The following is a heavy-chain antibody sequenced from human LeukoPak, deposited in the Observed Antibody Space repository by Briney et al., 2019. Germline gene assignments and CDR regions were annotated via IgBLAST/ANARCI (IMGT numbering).Heavy chain of an antibody. Sequence: PGGSLRLSCVASGFTFSRYAMSWVRQAPGKELEWVSRISGSDGSTNYADSVKGRFTISRDNSKNTLYLQMNSLRAEDTAVYYCAKDEGYCSGGSCYDPYNWFDPWGQGTLVTVSS. CDR3: AKDEGYCSGGSCYDPYNWFDP. CDR2: ISGSDGST. CDR1: GFTFSRYA. J-gene: IGHJ5*02. V-gene: IGHV3-23*01. D-gene: IGHD2-15*01.